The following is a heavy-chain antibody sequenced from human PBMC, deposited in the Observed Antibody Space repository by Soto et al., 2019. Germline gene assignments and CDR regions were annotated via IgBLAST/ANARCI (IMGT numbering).Heavy chain of an antibody. J-gene: IGHJ5*02. CDR3: ARHAHYDFWSGYLGWFDP. D-gene: IGHD3-3*01. Sequence: SETLSLTCTVSGGSISSSSYYWGWIRQPPGKGLEWIGSIYYSGSTYYNPSLKSRVTISVDTSKSQFSLKLSSVTAADTAVYYCARHAHYDFWSGYLGWFDPWGQGTLVTVSS. V-gene: IGHV4-39*01. CDR1: GGSISSSSYY. CDR2: IYYSGST.